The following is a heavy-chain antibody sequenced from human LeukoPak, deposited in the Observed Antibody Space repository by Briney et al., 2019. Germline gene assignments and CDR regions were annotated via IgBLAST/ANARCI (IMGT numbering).Heavy chain of an antibody. Sequence: PGGSLRLSCAGSGFTFSRSWMHWVRQAPGKGLVWVSRINSDGRSTSYADSVTGRFTMSRDNAKNTLYLQMNSLRAEDTAVYYCVRDVWGDRDSYFDYWGQGTLVTVSS. J-gene: IGHJ4*02. CDR3: VRDVWGDRDSYFDY. D-gene: IGHD2-21*01. CDR1: GFTFSRSW. V-gene: IGHV3-74*01. CDR2: INSDGRST.